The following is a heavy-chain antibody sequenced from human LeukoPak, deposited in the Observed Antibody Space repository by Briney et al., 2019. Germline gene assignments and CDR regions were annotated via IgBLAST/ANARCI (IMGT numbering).Heavy chain of an antibody. Sequence: ASVKVSCKASGYTFTSYGISWVRQAPGQGLEWMGWISAYDGNTNYAHNLQDRVTMTTDTPTSTAYMELRGLRSDDTAVYYCARRSTLYSSGWYYFDYWGQGTLVTVSS. D-gene: IGHD6-19*01. CDR1: GYTFTSYG. CDR2: ISAYDGNT. V-gene: IGHV1-18*01. J-gene: IGHJ4*02. CDR3: ARRSTLYSSGWYYFDY.